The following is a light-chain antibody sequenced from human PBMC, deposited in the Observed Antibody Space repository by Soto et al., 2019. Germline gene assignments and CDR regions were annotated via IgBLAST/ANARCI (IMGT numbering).Light chain of an antibody. CDR3: QTLGTGIQV. V-gene: IGLV4-69*01. CDR2: LNSDGSH. CDR1: SGHSTYA. J-gene: IGLJ3*02. Sequence: QPVLTQSPSASASLGALVKLTCTPSSGHSTYALAWHQQQPEKGPRYLMTLNSDGSHRKGDGMPDRFSGTSSGAERYLASSSLQSEDEAVYYCQTLGTGIQVLGGGTKLTVL.